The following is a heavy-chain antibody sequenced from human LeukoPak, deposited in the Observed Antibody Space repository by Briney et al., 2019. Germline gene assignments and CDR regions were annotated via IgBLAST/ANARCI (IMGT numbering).Heavy chain of an antibody. Sequence: PGGSLRLSCAASGFSFSSYWMNWIRKAPGKGLEWVANINQDGSEKSYVDSVRGRFTVSRDNDKNSLSLQINSLRAEDTAVYYCARDHSSGGDSYFDYWGQGTLVTVAS. CDR1: GFSFSSYW. CDR3: ARDHSSGGDSYFDY. J-gene: IGHJ4*02. D-gene: IGHD2-15*01. CDR2: INQDGSEK. V-gene: IGHV3-7*01.